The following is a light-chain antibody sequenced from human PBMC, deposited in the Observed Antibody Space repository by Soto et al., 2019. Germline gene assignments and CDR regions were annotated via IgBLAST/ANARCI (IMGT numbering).Light chain of an antibody. CDR2: AAS. Sequence: DIQMTQSPSSLSASVGDRVTITCRASQSISSYLNWYQQKPGKAPKLLIYAASSLQSGVPSRFSGSGSGTDFTLTISRLQPEDFATYYCQQSYSTPYTFCQGTTLEIK. V-gene: IGKV1-39*01. J-gene: IGKJ2*01. CDR3: QQSYSTPYT. CDR1: QSISSY.